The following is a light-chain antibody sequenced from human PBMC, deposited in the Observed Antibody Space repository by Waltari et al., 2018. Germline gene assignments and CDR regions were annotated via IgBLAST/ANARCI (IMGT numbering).Light chain of an antibody. Sequence: EIVLTQSPGTLSLSPGERATLSCTASQSVRRTLAWYQQKPGQAPRLLIYDASTRATSIPDRFSGSGSGTDFSLTISRLEPEDFAVYYCQKYGTLPATFGQGTKVEIK. J-gene: IGKJ1*01. CDR2: DAS. V-gene: IGKV3-20*01. CDR1: QSVRRT. CDR3: QKYGTLPAT.